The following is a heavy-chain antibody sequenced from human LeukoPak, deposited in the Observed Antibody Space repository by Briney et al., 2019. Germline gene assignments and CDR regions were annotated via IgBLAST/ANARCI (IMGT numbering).Heavy chain of an antibody. CDR1: GFTFSSYW. V-gene: IGHV3-72*01. CDR2: IRNKASRYTT. D-gene: IGHD2-15*01. J-gene: IGHJ4*02. Sequence: GGSLRLSCAASGFTFSSYWMSWVRQAPGQGLEWVGRIRNKASRYTTEYAASVKGRFTISRDDSKNSLYLQMNSLKTEDTAVYYCAGSVSGTWPYWGQGTLVTVSS. CDR3: AGSVSGTWPY.